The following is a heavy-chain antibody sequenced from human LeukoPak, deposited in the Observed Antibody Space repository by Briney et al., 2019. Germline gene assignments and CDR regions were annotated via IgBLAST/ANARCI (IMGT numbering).Heavy chain of an antibody. CDR3: GRGGIAAAASGVDY. Sequence: SETLSLTCAVYGGSFSGYYWTWIRQPPGKGLEWIGEINHSGSTNYNPSLKSRVTISVDRSKNQFSLNLSSVTAADTAVYYCGRGGIAAAASGVDYWGQGTLVAVSS. CDR2: INHSGST. J-gene: IGHJ4*02. D-gene: IGHD6-13*01. V-gene: IGHV4-34*01. CDR1: GGSFSGYY.